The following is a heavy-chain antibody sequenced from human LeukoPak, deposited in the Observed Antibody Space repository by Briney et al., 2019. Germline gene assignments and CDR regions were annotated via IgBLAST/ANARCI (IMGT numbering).Heavy chain of an antibody. CDR1: GYNFATYW. CDR3: AKLGGYDILTGDAFDI. CDR2: IYPGDSDT. Sequence: GESLKISCKGSGYNFATYWIVWVRQMPGKGLEWMGVIYPGDSDTRYSPSFQGQVTISADKSITTAYLQWSSLKASDTAMYYCAKLGGYDILTGDAFDIWGQGIMVIVSS. D-gene: IGHD3-9*01. V-gene: IGHV5-51*01. J-gene: IGHJ3*02.